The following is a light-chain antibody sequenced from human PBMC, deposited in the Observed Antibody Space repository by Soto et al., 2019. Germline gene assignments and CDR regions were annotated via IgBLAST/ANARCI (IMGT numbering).Light chain of an antibody. CDR3: ETWDSSLSAVL. J-gene: IGLJ2*01. CDR1: TSNIGNNS. V-gene: IGLV1-51*01. CDR2: DTH. Sequence: QSVLTQPPSVSAAPGQKATIPCSGSTSNIGNNSVSWYQQLPGTAPKLLIFDTHKRPSGIPDRFSGSKSGTSATLGITGLQTGDEADDYCETWDSSLSAVLFGGGTKLTVL.